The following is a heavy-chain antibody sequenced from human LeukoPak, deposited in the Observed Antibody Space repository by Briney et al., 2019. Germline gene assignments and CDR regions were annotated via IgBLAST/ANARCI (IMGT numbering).Heavy chain of an antibody. CDR2: INHSGST. D-gene: IGHD3-16*01. Sequence: GSLRLSCAASGFSVSSNYMAWVRQAPGKGLEWIGEINHSGSTNYNPSLKSRVTISVDTSKNQFSLKLSSVTAADTAMYYCAREKIGTGTVLGKDYYYMDVWGKGTTVTVSS. J-gene: IGHJ6*03. CDR3: AREKIGTGTVLGKDYYYMDV. CDR1: GFSVSSNY. V-gene: IGHV4-34*01.